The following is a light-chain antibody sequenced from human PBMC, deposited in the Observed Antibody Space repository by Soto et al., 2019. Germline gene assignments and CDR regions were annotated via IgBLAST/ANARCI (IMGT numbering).Light chain of an antibody. CDR2: LSS. CDR3: MQGLETPYT. J-gene: IGKJ2*01. Sequence: DIVMTQSPLSLPVTPGEPASISCRSSQSLLSSNGYNYLVWYLQKPGQSPQVLIYLSSNRASGVPERFGGSGAGTDFTLKISRVEAEDVGVYYCMQGLETPYTFGQGTKLEIK. CDR1: QSLLSSNGYNY. V-gene: IGKV2-28*01.